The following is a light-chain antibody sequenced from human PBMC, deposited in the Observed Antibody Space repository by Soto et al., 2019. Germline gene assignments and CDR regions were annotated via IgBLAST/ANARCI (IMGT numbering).Light chain of an antibody. CDR2: VNPDGSH. CDR3: QTWGTGIQV. J-gene: IGLJ1*01. V-gene: IGLV4-69*01. Sequence: QLVLTQSPSASASLGASVKLTCTLSSGHSSYAIAWHQQQPEKGPRYLMKVNPDGSHSKGDGIPDRFSASSSGAERYLTISSLQSEDEADYYCQTWGTGIQVFGTGTKVTVL. CDR1: SGHSSYA.